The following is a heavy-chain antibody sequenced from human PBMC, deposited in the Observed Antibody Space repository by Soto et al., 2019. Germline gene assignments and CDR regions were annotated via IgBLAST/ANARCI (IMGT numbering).Heavy chain of an antibody. V-gene: IGHV1-69*12. D-gene: IGHD6-19*01. Sequence: QVQLLQSGAEVKKPGSSVRVSCEASGDTFRTYAISWVRQAPGQGLEWMGEIIPIFGKGNYAQKFQGTVTSTADEATTTVYMDLRSLTSEDTAVYYCAKGAVAGTPTSYYYSGMDVWGQGTTVTVA. CDR2: IIPIFGKG. CDR3: AKGAVAGTPTSYYYSGMDV. J-gene: IGHJ6*02. CDR1: GDTFRTYA.